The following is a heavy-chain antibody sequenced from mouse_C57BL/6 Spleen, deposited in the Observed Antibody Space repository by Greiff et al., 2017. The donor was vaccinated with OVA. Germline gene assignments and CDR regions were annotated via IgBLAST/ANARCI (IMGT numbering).Heavy chain of an antibody. V-gene: IGHV5-6*01. Sequence: EVMLVESGGDLVKPGGSLKLSCAASGFTFSSYGMSWVRQTPDKRLEWVATISSGGSYTYYPDSVKGRFTISRDNAKNTLYLQMSSLKSEDTAMYYCASFTTVVAKDWYFDVWGTGTTVTVSS. CDR3: ASFTTVVAKDWYFDV. CDR2: ISSGGSYT. CDR1: GFTFSSYG. J-gene: IGHJ1*03. D-gene: IGHD1-1*01.